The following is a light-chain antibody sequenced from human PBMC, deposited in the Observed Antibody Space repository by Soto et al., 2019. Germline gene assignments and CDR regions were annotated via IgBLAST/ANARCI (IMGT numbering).Light chain of an antibody. CDR1: QSIGSW. Sequence: DIQLTQSPSTLSASLGDRVTITCRASQSIGSWLAWYQQKPGKAPKLLIYDASNFESGVPSRFSGIGSGTEFTLTISSLRPDDFASYYCHHYNSYSITFGAGTKVDIK. CDR3: HHYNSYSIT. CDR2: DAS. J-gene: IGKJ3*01. V-gene: IGKV1-5*01.